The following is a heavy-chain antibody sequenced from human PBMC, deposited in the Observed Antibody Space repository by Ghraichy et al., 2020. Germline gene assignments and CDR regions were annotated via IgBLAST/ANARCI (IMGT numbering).Heavy chain of an antibody. CDR2: INLGSGNT. CDR3: ARDGSGNLGPPFYYFYGMDF. Sequence: ASVKVSCKASGYINIDFLIHWVRQARGQGLEWMGWINLGSGNTDYSQKFQGRVTFSRDTAASAAYMELTSLRSEDTAVYYCARDGSGNLGPPFYYFYGMDFWGQGTTVTVSS. J-gene: IGHJ6*02. V-gene: IGHV1-3*01. D-gene: IGHD3-10*01. CDR1: GYINIDFL.